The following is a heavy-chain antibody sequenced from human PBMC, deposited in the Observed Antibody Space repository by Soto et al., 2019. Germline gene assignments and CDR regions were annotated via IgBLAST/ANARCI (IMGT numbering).Heavy chain of an antibody. Sequence: LNISFKASGYNFISYWVAWVRQVPGKGLEWMGIIYPGDSDATYSPSFEGQVTFSVDKSITTAYLQWISLKASDTAVYYCARQAYYGSGTYYSDYWGQGTQVTVSS. J-gene: IGHJ4*02. CDR2: IYPGDSDA. D-gene: IGHD3-10*01. V-gene: IGHV5-51*01. CDR3: ARQAYYGSGTYYSDY. CDR1: GYNFISYW.